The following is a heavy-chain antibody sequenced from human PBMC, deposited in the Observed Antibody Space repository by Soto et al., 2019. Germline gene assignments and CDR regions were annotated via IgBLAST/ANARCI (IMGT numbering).Heavy chain of an antibody. D-gene: IGHD2-8*02. Sequence: QITLKESGPTLVKPTQALTLTCSFSGFSLRTKEVAVGWIRQPPGKALEWLALIYGNDHRRYTPSLGSRLTVTKDASKNHVVLTMTNMDPVDTATYFSAHSPADTDWPHPYWSDYWGQGTLVTVS. CDR3: AHSPADTDWPHPYWSDY. V-gene: IGHV2-5*01. J-gene: IGHJ4*02. CDR2: IYGNDHR. CDR1: GFSLRTKEVA.